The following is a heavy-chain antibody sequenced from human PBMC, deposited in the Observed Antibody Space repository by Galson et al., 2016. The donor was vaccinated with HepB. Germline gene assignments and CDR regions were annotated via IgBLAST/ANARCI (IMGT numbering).Heavy chain of an antibody. CDR1: GGSISSYY. V-gene: IGHV4-4*07. CDR2: IYISGST. J-gene: IGHJ3*02. CDR3: ARSTLGVSPAAFDI. D-gene: IGHD3-10*01. Sequence: SETLSLTCTVSGGSISSYYWSWIRQPAGKGLEWIGRIYISGSTNYNPSLKSQLTMSVDTPKNQFSLGLSSVTAGDTAVYYWARSTLGVSPAAFDIWGQGTVVTVSS.